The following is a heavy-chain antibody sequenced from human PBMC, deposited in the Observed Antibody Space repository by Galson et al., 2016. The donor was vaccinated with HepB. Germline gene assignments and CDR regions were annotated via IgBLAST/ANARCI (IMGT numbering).Heavy chain of an antibody. D-gene: IGHD4/OR15-4a*01. CDR2: ISGRGLST. Sequence: APGKGLEWVSYISGRGLSTNYADSVKGRFTISRDNSKNSLYLQMNILRAEDPAVYYCVKDGYGDPFDYWGQGTLVTVSS. CDR3: VKDGYGDPFDY. V-gene: IGHV3-23*01. J-gene: IGHJ4*02.